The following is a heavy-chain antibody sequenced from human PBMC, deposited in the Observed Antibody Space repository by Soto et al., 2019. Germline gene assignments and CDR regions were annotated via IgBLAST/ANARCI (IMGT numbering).Heavy chain of an antibody. V-gene: IGHV4-34*01. J-gene: IGHJ6*02. CDR3: ARGRNWNYYNYYGMDV. D-gene: IGHD1-1*01. Sequence: SETLSLTCVGYGGSFSGYYWSWIRQPPGKGLEWIGEINHSGSTNYNPSLKSRVTISVDTSKNQFSLKLSSVTAADTAVYYCARGRNWNYYNYYGMDVWGQGTTVTVSS. CDR1: GGSFSGYY. CDR2: INHSGST.